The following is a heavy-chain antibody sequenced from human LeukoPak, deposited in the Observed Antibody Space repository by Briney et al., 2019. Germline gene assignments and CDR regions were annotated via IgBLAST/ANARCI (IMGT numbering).Heavy chain of an antibody. CDR3: ASSRVYYDSSGWTYGMDV. D-gene: IGHD3-22*01. CDR1: GGSFSGYY. V-gene: IGHV4-34*01. CDR2: INHSGTT. J-gene: IGHJ6*02. Sequence: SETLSLTCAVYGGSFSGYYWSWVRQPPGRGLEWIGEINHSGTTNYNPSLKSRLTISLDTSKNQFSLKLSSVTAADTAVYYCASSRVYYDSSGWTYGMDVWGQGTTVTVSS.